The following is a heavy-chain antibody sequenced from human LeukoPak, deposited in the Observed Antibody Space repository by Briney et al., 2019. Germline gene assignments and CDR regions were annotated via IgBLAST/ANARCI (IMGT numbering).Heavy chain of an antibody. CDR1: GGSISSYY. CDR2: IYYSGST. Sequence: SETLSLTCTVSGGSISSYYWSWIRQPPGKGLEWIGYIYYSGSTNYNPSLKSRVIISVDTSKNQFSLKLSSVTAADTAVYYCARVPWGYFDYWGQGTLVTVSS. D-gene: IGHD7-27*01. CDR3: ARVPWGYFDY. V-gene: IGHV4-59*01. J-gene: IGHJ4*02.